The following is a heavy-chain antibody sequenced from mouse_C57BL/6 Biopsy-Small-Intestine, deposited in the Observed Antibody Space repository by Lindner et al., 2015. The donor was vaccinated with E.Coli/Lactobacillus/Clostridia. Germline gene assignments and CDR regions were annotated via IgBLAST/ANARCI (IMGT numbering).Heavy chain of an antibody. CDR2: INPGSGGT. CDR3: ASWGNFES. V-gene: IGHV1-54*01. J-gene: IGHJ2*01. Sequence: VQLQESGAELVRPGTSVKVSCKASGYAFANYLIEWVKQRPGQGLEWIGVINPGSGGTAYNEEFKGKATLTSDKSSSTAYMQLNSLTSEDSAVYFCASWGNFESWGQGTTLTVSS. CDR1: GYAFANYL. D-gene: IGHD4-1*01.